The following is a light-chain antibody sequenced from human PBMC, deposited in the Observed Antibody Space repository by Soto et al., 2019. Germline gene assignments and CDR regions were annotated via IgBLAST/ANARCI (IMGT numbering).Light chain of an antibody. J-gene: IGLJ1*01. CDR2: GTT. CDR3: QSLAVTLNAYG. V-gene: IGLV1-40*01. Sequence: QSVLTQPPSASGDLGERVTISCTGSSDNIGAGYDVHWYRQLPGTVPKLLIYGTTKRPSGAPDRFSGSKSGTAASLAITGLQAEDEADYYCQSLAVTLNAYGFGSGTKVTVL. CDR1: SDNIGAGYD.